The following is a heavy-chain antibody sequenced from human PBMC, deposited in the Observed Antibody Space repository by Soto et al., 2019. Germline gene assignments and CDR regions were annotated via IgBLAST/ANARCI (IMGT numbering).Heavy chain of an antibody. J-gene: IGHJ6*02. Sequence: EVQLVESGGGLVKPGGSLRLSCAASGFTFSSYSMNWVRQAPGQGLEWVSSISRSRSYIYYADSVKGRFAIYRDNAKNELYLQMNSLRAEDTAVYYCGGFCSSTSCQYYYYYGMDVWGQGTTVTVSS. CDR2: ISRSRSYI. CDR1: GFTFSSYS. V-gene: IGHV3-21*01. CDR3: GGFCSSTSCQYYYYYGMDV. D-gene: IGHD2-2*01.